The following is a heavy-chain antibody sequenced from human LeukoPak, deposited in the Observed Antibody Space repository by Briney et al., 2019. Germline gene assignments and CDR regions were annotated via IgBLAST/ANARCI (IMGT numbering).Heavy chain of an antibody. Sequence: SETLSLTCTVSGGSISYYYWSWIRQTPGKGLEWIGYIYYSGTTNYNPSLKSRVTISVDTSKNQFSLQLRSVTAADTAVYYCAREDPQTTVPEGMDVWGQGTTVTVSS. CDR1: GGSISYYY. CDR3: AREDPQTTVPEGMDV. CDR2: IYYSGTT. D-gene: IGHD4-17*01. V-gene: IGHV4-59*01. J-gene: IGHJ6*02.